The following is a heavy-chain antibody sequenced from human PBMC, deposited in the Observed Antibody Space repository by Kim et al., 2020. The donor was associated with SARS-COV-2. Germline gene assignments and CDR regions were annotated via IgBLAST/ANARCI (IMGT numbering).Heavy chain of an antibody. D-gene: IGHD2-2*01. CDR2: ISSFNGNV. Sequence: ASVKVSCTASGYTFRDYGFSWVRQAPGQGLEWVGWISSFNGNVIYAENFQGRVTMTTDTSTSTAYMELRSLRSDDTAVYFCARDMYCSTTSCYLNGPPFDYWGQGTLVAVSS. V-gene: IGHV1-18*04. CDR3: ARDMYCSTTSCYLNGPPFDY. J-gene: IGHJ4*02. CDR1: GYTFRDYG.